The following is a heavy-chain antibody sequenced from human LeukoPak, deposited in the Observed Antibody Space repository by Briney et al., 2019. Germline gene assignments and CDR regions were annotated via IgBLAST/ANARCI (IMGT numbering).Heavy chain of an antibody. CDR2: FYYSGAT. CDR1: GGSISSSNYY. D-gene: IGHD3-16*01. CDR3: VSAFGGVSMTPFDI. V-gene: IGHV4-39*07. J-gene: IGHJ3*02. Sequence: PSETLSLTCTVSGGSISSSNYYWGWIRQPPGKGLEWIGSFYYSGATYYNPSLKSRVSIPVDTSKNQFSLMVTSVTAADTAIYYCVSAFGGVSMTPFDIWGQGTLVTVSS.